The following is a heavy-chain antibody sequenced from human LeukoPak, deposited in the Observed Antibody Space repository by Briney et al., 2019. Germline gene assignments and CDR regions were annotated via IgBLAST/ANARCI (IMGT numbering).Heavy chain of an antibody. CDR2: IYYSGST. CDR3: ARSSVNHLGAFDI. V-gene: IGHV4-59*08. J-gene: IGHJ3*02. D-gene: IGHD1-14*01. Sequence: SETLSLTCTVSGGSISSYYWSWIRQPPGKGLEWIGYIYYSGSTNYNPSLKSRVTISVDTSKNQFSLKLSSVTAADTAVYYCARSSVNHLGAFDIWGQGTMVTVSS. CDR1: GGSISSYY.